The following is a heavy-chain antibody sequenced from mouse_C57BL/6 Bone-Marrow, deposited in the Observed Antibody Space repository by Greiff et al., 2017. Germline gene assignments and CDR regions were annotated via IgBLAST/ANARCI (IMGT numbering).Heavy chain of an antibody. V-gene: IGHV1-63*01. D-gene: IGHD1-1*01. CDR3: ARWGYYGSSPYYYAMDY. J-gene: IGHJ4*01. Sequence: QVQLKQSGAELVRPGTSVKMSCKASGYTFTNYWIGWAKQRPGHGLEWIGDIYPGGGYTNYNEKFKGKATLTADKSSSTAYMQFSSLTSEDSAIYYCARWGYYGSSPYYYAMDYWGQGTSVTVSS. CDR2: IYPGGGYT. CDR1: GYTFTNYW.